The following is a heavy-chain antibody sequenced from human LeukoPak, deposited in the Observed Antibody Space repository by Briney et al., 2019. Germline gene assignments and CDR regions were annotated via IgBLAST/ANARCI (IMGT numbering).Heavy chain of an antibody. D-gene: IGHD3-22*01. J-gene: IGHJ4*02. V-gene: IGHV3-74*01. CDR3: AKYYYDSSGSRNSFDY. Sequence: GSLRLSCAASGFTFSSYWMHWVRQAPGKGLVWISRINTDESSTSYADSVKGRFTISRDNAKNTLYLQMNSLRAEDTAVYYCAKYYYDSSGSRNSFDYWGQGTLVTVSS. CDR2: INTDESST. CDR1: GFTFSSYW.